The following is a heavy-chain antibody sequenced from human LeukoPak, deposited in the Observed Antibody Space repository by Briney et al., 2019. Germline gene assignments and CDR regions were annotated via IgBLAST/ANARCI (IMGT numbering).Heavy chain of an antibody. J-gene: IGHJ4*02. CDR1: GGTFSSYA. CDR2: IIPIFGTA. V-gene: IGHV1-69*05. Sequence: SVKVSCKASGGTFSSYAISWVRQAPGQGLEWMGGIIPIFGTANYAQKFQGRVTITTDESTSTAYMELSSLRSEDTAVYYCARDRRSERWLQLGGPFDYWGQGTLVTVSS. CDR3: ARDRRSERWLQLGGPFDY. D-gene: IGHD5-24*01.